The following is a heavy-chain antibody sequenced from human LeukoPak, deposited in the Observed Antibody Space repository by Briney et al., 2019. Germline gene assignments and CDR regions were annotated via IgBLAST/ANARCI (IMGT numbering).Heavy chain of an antibody. CDR2: INHSGST. V-gene: IGHV4-34*01. J-gene: IGHJ5*02. Sequence: KASETLSLTCAVYGGSFSGYYWSWIRQPPGKGLEWIGEINHSGSTNYNPSLKSRVTISVDTSKNQFSLKLSSVTAADTAVYYCARGSIAAAGNWFDPWGQGTLVTVSS. CDR3: ARGSIAAAGNWFDP. CDR1: GGSFSGYY. D-gene: IGHD6-13*01.